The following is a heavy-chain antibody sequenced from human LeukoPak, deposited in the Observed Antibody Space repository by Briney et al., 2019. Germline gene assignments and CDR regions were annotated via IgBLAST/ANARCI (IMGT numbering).Heavy chain of an antibody. CDR2: MNPNSGNT. Sequence: ASVKVSCKASGYTFTSYDINWVRQATGQGLEWMGWMNPNSGNTGYAQKFQGRVTMTRNTSISTAYMELSSLRSEDTAVYYCANLYSSGWYREAYYYYGMDVWGQGTTVTVSS. CDR1: GYTFTSYD. CDR3: ANLYSSGWYREAYYYYGMDV. D-gene: IGHD6-19*01. V-gene: IGHV1-8*01. J-gene: IGHJ6*02.